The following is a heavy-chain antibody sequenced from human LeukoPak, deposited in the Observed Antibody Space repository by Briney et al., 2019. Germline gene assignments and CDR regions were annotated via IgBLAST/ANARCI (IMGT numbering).Heavy chain of an antibody. CDR2: INHSGST. J-gene: IGHJ4*02. V-gene: IGHV4-34*01. Sequence: SETLSLTCAVYGGSFSGYYWSWIRQPPGKGLEWIVEINHSGSTNYNPSLKSRVTISEDTSKNQFSLKLSSVTAADTAVYYCARGRFYDFWSGYNQAYYFDYWGQGTLVTVSS. D-gene: IGHD3-3*01. CDR1: GGSFSGYY. CDR3: ARGRFYDFWSGYNQAYYFDY.